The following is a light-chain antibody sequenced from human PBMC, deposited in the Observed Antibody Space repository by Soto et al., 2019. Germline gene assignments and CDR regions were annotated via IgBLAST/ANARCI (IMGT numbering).Light chain of an antibody. V-gene: IGKV3-11*01. J-gene: IGKJ1*01. Sequence: DIVFTQAAATLSLSTGERATLSCRASQTVGSYLAWFRQTPGQAPRLLIYDTSIRATGIPARFSGSGSGTDFTLTISSLEAEDFAVYYCQQRSDWPPTFGQGTKVDIK. CDR1: QTVGSY. CDR2: DTS. CDR3: QQRSDWPPT.